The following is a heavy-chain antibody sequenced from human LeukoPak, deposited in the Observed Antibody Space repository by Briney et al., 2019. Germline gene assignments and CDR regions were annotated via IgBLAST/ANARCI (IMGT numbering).Heavy chain of an antibody. CDR1: GGSISSSTHY. J-gene: IGHJ3*02. Sequence: SETLSLTCSVSGGSISSSTHYWGWIRQPPGKGLEWMGSIYYSGSTYYNPSLKSRVTISVDTSKTQLSLKLSSVTAADTAVYYCARGYSYEAFDIWGQGTMVTVSS. CDR3: ARGYSYEAFDI. D-gene: IGHD3-10*01. CDR2: IYYSGST. V-gene: IGHV4-39*01.